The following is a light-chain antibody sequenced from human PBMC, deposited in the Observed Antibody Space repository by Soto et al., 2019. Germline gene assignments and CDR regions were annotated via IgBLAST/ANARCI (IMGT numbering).Light chain of an antibody. V-gene: IGKV1-33*01. CDR1: QDISNY. CDR3: HQYDNLPPT. J-gene: IGKJ4*01. Sequence: DIQMTQSPSSLSASVGDRVTITCQASQDISNYLNWYQQKPGKAPKLLIYDASNLETGVPSRFSGSGSGTDFNFTISSLQPADIATYYCHQYDNLPPTFGGGTKVEIK. CDR2: DAS.